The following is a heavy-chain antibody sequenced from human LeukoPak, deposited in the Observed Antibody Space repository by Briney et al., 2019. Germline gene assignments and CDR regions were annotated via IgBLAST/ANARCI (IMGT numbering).Heavy chain of an antibody. CDR3: ARDPNTYGSGSDGDY. J-gene: IGHJ4*02. D-gene: IGHD3-10*01. V-gene: IGHV3-21*01. Sequence: PGGSLRLSCAASGFPFSSYSMNWVRQAPGQGLEWVSSISSSSSYIYYADSVKGRFTISRDNAKNSLYLQMNSLRAEDTAVYYCARDPNTYGSGSDGDYWGQGTLVTVSS. CDR1: GFPFSSYS. CDR2: ISSSSSYI.